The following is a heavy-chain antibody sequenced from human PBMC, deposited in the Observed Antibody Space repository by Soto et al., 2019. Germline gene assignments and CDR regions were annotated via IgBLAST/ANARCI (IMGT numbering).Heavy chain of an antibody. D-gene: IGHD3-10*01. V-gene: IGHV4-39*01. CDR1: GGSISSSSYY. J-gene: IGHJ4*02. Sequence: QLQLQESGPGLVKPSETLSLTCTVSGGSISSSSYYWGWIRQPPGKGLEWIGSIYYSGSTYYNPSLKSRVTISVDTSKNQFSLKLSFVTAVDTAVYYCAISTRVGDYWGQGTLVTVSS. CDR2: IYYSGST. CDR3: AISTRVGDY.